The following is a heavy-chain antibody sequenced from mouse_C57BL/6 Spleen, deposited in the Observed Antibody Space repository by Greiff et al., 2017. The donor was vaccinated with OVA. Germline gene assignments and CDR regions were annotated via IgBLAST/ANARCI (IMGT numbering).Heavy chain of an antibody. Sequence: EVKLQQSGPELVKPGASVKISCKASGYTFTDYYMNWVKQSHGKSLEWIGDINPNNGGTSYNQKFKGKATLTVDKSSSTAYMELRSLTSEDSAVYYCATGTGYFDVWGTGTTVTVSS. J-gene: IGHJ1*03. V-gene: IGHV1-26*01. CDR1: GYTFTDYY. CDR3: ATGTGYFDV. D-gene: IGHD4-1*01. CDR2: INPNNGGT.